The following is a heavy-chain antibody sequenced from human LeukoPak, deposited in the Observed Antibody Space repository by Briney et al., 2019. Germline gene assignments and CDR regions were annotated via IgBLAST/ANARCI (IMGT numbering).Heavy chain of an antibody. Sequence: GGALRLSCAASGVSFSNYWMNWVRQALGKGLEWGAILKQDGSERLYVDSVKGRFTISRDNAKNPLFLQMHSLRAEDNAVYYCGAGAGWPIHYWRQGPLVSVSS. D-gene: IGHD2-15*01. V-gene: IGHV3-7*01. CDR2: LKQDGSER. CDR1: GVSFSNYW. CDR3: GAGAGWPIHY. J-gene: IGHJ4*02.